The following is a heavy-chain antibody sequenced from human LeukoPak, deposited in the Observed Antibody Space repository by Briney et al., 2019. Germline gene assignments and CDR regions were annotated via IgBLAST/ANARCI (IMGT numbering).Heavy chain of an antibody. D-gene: IGHD2-2*01. V-gene: IGHV1-18*01. Sequence: ASVKVSCKASGYIFTSYGISWVRQAPGQGLEWMGWISAYNGNTNYAQKLQGRVTMTTDTSTSTAYMELRSLRSDDTAVYYCARDLGYCSSTSCPKVDAFDIWGQGTMVTVSS. CDR2: ISAYNGNT. CDR3: ARDLGYCSSTSCPKVDAFDI. CDR1: GYIFTSYG. J-gene: IGHJ3*02.